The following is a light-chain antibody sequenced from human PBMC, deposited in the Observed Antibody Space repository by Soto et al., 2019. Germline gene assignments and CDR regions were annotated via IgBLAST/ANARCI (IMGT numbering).Light chain of an antibody. J-gene: IGKJ5*01. V-gene: IGKV1-5*01. CDR2: DAS. CDR3: HAHKIYDSPT. CDR1: QSISSW. Sequence: DIQMTQSPSTLSASVGGRVTITVRSSQSISSWLAWYQQKPGKAPKLLIYDASSLESGVPSRFSGSGSGTEFTLNISSLKPEYSETEYSHAHKIYDSPTSGHGTRLEIK.